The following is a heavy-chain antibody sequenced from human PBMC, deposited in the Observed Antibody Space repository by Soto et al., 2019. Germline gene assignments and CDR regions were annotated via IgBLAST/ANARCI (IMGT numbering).Heavy chain of an antibody. CDR3: ARVRGYRTVYYGMDV. J-gene: IGHJ6*02. D-gene: IGHD3-22*01. Sequence: SETLSLTCAVSGGSISSYYWSWIRQPPGKGLEWIGYIYYSGSTNYNPSLKSRVTISVDTSKNQFSLKLSSVTAADTAVYYCARVRGYRTVYYGMDVWGQGTTVTVSS. CDR1: GGSISSYY. CDR2: IYYSGST. V-gene: IGHV4-59*01.